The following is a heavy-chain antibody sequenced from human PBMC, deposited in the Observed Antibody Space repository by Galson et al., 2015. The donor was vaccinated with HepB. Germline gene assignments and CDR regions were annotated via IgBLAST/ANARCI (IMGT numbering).Heavy chain of an antibody. D-gene: IGHD2-15*01. Sequence: SVKVSCKASGYTFSSYSIAWVRQAPGQGLEWMGWINTYDGSTNYAQNLQGRVTMTTETSTTTAYMELRSLRSGDTAVYYCARGALVAVVTGTLNNWFDPWGQGTLVTVSS. CDR3: ARGALVAVVTGTLNNWFDP. CDR2: INTYDGST. CDR1: GYTFSSYS. V-gene: IGHV1-18*01. J-gene: IGHJ5*02.